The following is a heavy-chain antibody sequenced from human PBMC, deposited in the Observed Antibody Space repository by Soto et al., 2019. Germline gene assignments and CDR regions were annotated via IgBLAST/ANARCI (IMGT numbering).Heavy chain of an antibody. CDR2: IRFYNDNT. CDR3: ARYNSVCSPYGMDV. D-gene: IGHD6-19*01. V-gene: IGHV1-18*01. Sequence: QAQLVQSGAEVKKPGASVKVSCKASGYTFINHGISWVRQAPGQGLEWMGGIRFYNDNTNYAPKFQGRVTMTTDTSTSTGHMALRSLKSEDTAVDYFARYNSVCSPYGMDVWGHGNRVTVSS. J-gene: IGHJ6*01. CDR1: GYTFINHG.